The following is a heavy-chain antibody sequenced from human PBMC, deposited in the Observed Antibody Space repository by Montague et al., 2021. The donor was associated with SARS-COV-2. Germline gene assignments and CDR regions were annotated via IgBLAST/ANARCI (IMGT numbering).Heavy chain of an antibody. CDR2: INIGGDTM. CDR3: AAGGSINY. V-gene: IGHV3-48*03. D-gene: IGHD3-10*01. Sequence: SLRLSCAASGFTFRRYEMHWVRQPPGKGLQWVSYINIGGDTMFYADSVKGRFTTSRDDAKNSPFLQINSLRADDTGVYYCAAGGSINYWGQGTLVTVSP. CDR1: GFTFRRYE. J-gene: IGHJ4*02.